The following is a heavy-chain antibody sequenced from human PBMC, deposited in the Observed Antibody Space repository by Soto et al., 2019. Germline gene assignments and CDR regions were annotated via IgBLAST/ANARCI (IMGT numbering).Heavy chain of an antibody. D-gene: IGHD3-10*01. Sequence: EVQLVQSGAEVKKPGESLRISCKGSGYSFTSYWISWVRQMPGKGLEWMGRIDPSDSYPNYSPSFQGHGTISADKSSSTAYPQGSSLKASDTAMDDCARQRGLWCGEGHYWGQGTLVTVSS. J-gene: IGHJ4*02. CDR3: ARQRGLWCGEGHY. CDR1: GYSFTSYW. V-gene: IGHV5-10-1*01. CDR2: IDPSDSYP.